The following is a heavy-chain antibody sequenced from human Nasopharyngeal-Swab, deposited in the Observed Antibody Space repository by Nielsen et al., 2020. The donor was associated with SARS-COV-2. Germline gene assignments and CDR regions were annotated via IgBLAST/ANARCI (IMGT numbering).Heavy chain of an antibody. D-gene: IGHD6-19*01. J-gene: IGHJ4*02. CDR2: MYPRDSDT. V-gene: IGHV5-51*01. CDR1: GYSFSSYW. CDR3: ARHGKFSSGSNYFDY. Sequence: GESLKISCKGSGYSFSSYWIGWVRQMPGKGLEWMGIMYPRDSDTTYSPSFQGQVTISADKSISTAYLQWSSLQASDTAIYYCARHGKFSSGSNYFDYWGQGTLVTVSS.